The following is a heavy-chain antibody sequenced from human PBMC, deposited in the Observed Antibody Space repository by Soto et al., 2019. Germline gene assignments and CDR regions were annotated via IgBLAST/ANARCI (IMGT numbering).Heavy chain of an antibody. Sequence: PGGSLRLSCAASGFTFSSYGMHWVRQAPGKGLEWVAVIWYDGSNKYYADSVKGRFTISRDNSKNTLYLQMNSLRAEDTAVYYCARVLGKYRYGIYGLDVWGQGTTVTVSS. J-gene: IGHJ6*02. CDR3: ARVLGKYRYGIYGLDV. CDR1: GFTFSSYG. V-gene: IGHV3-33*01. CDR2: IWYDGSNK. D-gene: IGHD5-18*01.